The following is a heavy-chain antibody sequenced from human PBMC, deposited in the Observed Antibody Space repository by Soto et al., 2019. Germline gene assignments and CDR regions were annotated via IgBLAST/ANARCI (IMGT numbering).Heavy chain of an antibody. Sequence: GGSLRLSCAASGFTFSSYSMNWVRQAPGKGLEWVSSISSSSSYIYYADSVKGRFTISRDNAKNSLYLQMNSLRAEDAAVYYCAREWELAFDYWGQGTLVTVSS. D-gene: IGHD1-26*01. J-gene: IGHJ4*02. CDR2: ISSSSSYI. CDR1: GFTFSSYS. V-gene: IGHV3-21*01. CDR3: AREWELAFDY.